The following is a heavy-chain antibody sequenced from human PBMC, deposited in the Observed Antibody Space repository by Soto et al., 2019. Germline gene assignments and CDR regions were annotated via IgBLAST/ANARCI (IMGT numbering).Heavy chain of an antibody. CDR1: GGSISSTPSY. Sequence: SETLSLTCTVSGGSISSTPSYWAWIRQPPGKGLEWVGSTYFGGSTYYNPSLKSRVSISADTSKNQISLKVSPATATDTAVYFCARPCHHTAMVFDYWGQGTLVTVSS. J-gene: IGHJ4*01. CDR2: TYFGGST. D-gene: IGHD5-18*01. CDR3: ARPCHHTAMVFDY. V-gene: IGHV4-39*01.